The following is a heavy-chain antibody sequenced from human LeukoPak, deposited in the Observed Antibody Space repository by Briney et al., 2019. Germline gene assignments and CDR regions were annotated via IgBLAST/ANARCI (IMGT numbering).Heavy chain of an antibody. Sequence: GGSLRLSCGASGFTFSKHGMNWVRQAPGKGLEWLSGVSPPGGGTYYADSVKGRFTISRDDSKNTLSLQMNSLRVEDTAVYYCARDLAWGDFDYWGQGTLVTVSS. CDR1: GFTFSKHG. CDR3: ARDLAWGDFDY. V-gene: IGHV3-23*01. J-gene: IGHJ4*02. CDR2: VSPPGGGT. D-gene: IGHD7-27*01.